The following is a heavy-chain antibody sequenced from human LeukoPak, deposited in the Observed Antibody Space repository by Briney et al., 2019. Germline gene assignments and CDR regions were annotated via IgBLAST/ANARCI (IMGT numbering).Heavy chain of an antibody. V-gene: IGHV4-59*01. CDR3: VRVGGSPLGALDI. CDR1: GGSIRSYD. Sequence: PSETLSLTCIVSGGSIRSYDWSWIRQPPGKGLEWMGYISYTGSTNYNPSLKSRVTMSGDTPKNQFSLKLSSVTAADTAVYYCVRVGGSPLGALDIWGQGTMVTVSS. J-gene: IGHJ3*02. CDR2: ISYTGST.